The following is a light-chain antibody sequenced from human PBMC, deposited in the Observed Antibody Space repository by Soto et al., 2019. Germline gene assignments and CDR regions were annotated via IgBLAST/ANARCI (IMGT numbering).Light chain of an antibody. Sequence: DIVVTQSPDSLAVSLGERATIRCRYSESVLSYPENKNYFGWYQQKPGQPPRLLFYWASTRASGVPDRFTGSGSGTDFTLTISSLQAEDVAIYYCQQYYSYPRTFGQGTRVDIK. CDR3: QQYYSYPRT. CDR2: WAS. J-gene: IGKJ1*01. V-gene: IGKV4-1*01. CDR1: ESVLSYPENKNY.